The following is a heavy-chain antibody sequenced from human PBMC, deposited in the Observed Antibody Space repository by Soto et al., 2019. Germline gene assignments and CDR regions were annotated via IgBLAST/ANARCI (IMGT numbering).Heavy chain of an antibody. CDR3: AHTNDSSGFLTS. CDR2: IHWNDDK. J-gene: IGHJ5*02. V-gene: IGHV2-5*01. Sequence: SGPTLVNPTQTLTLTCSFSVFSLSVSGVRVIWFRQPPGETLEWLALIHWNDDKRYSPYLKSRLTITKDTSKNQVVLTLTNLDPLDTGTYVCAHTNDSSGFLTSWGQRSLVTVSS. D-gene: IGHD3-22*01. CDR1: VFSLSVSGVR.